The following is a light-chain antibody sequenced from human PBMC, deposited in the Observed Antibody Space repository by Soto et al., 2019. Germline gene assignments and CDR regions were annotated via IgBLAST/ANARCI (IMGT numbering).Light chain of an antibody. CDR2: ANN. CDR3: QSYDSSRSPLYV. J-gene: IGLJ1*01. V-gene: IGLV1-40*01. CDR1: SSNIGAGYD. Sequence: QSVLTQPRSVSGAPGQRVSIFCTGSSSNIGAGYDVHWYQHLPGTAPKLLIYANNNRPSGVPDRFSGSKSGTSASLAITGLQAEDEADYYCQSYDSSRSPLYVFGTGTKVTVL.